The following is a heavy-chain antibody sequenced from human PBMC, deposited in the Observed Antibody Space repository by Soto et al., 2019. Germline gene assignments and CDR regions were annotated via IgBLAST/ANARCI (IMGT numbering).Heavy chain of an antibody. D-gene: IGHD6-19*01. CDR1: GFTFGDYA. V-gene: IGHV3-49*03. Sequence: PGGSLRLSCTASGFTFGDYAMSWFRQAPGKGLEWVGFIRSKAYGGTTEYAASVKGRFTISRDDSKSIAYLQMNSLKTEDTAVYYCSRDSGWYYYYVMDVWGQGTMVTVTS. CDR3: SRDSGWYYYYVMDV. J-gene: IGHJ6*02. CDR2: IRSKAYGGTT.